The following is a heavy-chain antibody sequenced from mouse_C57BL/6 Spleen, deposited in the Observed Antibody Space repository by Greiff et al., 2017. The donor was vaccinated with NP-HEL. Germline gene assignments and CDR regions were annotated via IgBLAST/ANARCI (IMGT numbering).Heavy chain of an antibody. CDR1: GYTFTSYW. D-gene: IGHD2-10*01. CDR3: ARGAAYPEGY. J-gene: IGHJ2*01. V-gene: IGHV1-55*01. CDR2: IYPGSGST. Sequence: QVQLQQPGAELVKPGASVKMSCKASGYTFTSYWITWVRQRHGQGLEWIGDIYPGSGSTNYNEKFKSKATLTVDTSSSTAYMQLSSLSSENSAVYYWARGAAYPEGYWGQVTTLTFSS.